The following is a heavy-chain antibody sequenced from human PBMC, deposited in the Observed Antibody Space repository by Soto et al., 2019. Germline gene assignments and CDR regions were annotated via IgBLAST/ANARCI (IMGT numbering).Heavy chain of an antibody. J-gene: IGHJ5*02. CDR2: ISAYNGNT. CDR3: ARDVDRTSHLNWFDP. CDR1: GYTFTSYG. Sequence: ASVKVSCKASGYTFTSYGISWVRQAPGQGLEWMGWISAYNGNTNFTQKLQGRVTMTTDTSTSTAYMELRSLKVEDTAVYYCARDVDRTSHLNWFDPWGQGVMVTVSS. V-gene: IGHV1-18*01. D-gene: IGHD5-12*01.